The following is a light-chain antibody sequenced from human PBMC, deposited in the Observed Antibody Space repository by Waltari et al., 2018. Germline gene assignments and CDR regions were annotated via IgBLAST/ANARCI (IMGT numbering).Light chain of an antibody. CDR3: QQYNHWPRT. J-gene: IGKJ1*01. CDR2: AAS. CDR1: QNISSY. V-gene: IGKV3-15*01. Sequence: ETVLTQFPATLSVSPGDRTTLSCRASQNISSYLAWYQHKSGQAPRLHIHAASTRATGIPARFSGSGSGTDFTLTISSLQSEDFAVYYCQQYNHWPRTFGQGTKVDIK.